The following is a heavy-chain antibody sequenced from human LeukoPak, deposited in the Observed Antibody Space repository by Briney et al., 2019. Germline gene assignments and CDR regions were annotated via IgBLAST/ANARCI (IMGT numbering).Heavy chain of an antibody. Sequence: ASVKVSCKASGYTFTSYGISWVRQATGQGLEWMGRMNPNSGNTGYAQKFQGRVTMTRNTSISTAYMELSSLRSEDTAVYYCARSGHTDGDLLFYYYYGMDVWGQGTTVTVSS. J-gene: IGHJ6*02. CDR3: ARSGHTDGDLLFYYYYGMDV. V-gene: IGHV1-8*02. D-gene: IGHD4-17*01. CDR1: GYTFTSYG. CDR2: MNPNSGNT.